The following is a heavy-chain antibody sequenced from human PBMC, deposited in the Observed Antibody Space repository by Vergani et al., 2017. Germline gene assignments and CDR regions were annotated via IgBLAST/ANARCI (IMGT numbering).Heavy chain of an antibody. J-gene: IGHJ4*02. D-gene: IGHD3-3*01. CDR2: IYSGGST. CDR3: AKDYYDFWSGYPGLPFFDY. V-gene: IGHV3-53*04. CDR1: GFTVSSNY. Sequence: EVQLVESGGGLVQPGGSLRLSCAASGFTVSSNYMSWVRQAPGKGLEWVSVIYSGGSTYYADSVKGRFTISRHNSKNTLYLQMNSLRAEDTAVYYCAKDYYDFWSGYPGLPFFDYWGQGTLVTVSS.